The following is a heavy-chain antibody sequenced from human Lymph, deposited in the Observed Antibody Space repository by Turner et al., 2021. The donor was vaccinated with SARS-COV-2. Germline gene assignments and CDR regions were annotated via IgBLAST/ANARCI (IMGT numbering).Heavy chain of an antibody. D-gene: IGHD3-16*01. V-gene: IGHV3-23*01. CDR1: GFTFNNYA. CDR3: ANLYPTVSWEFPYGMDV. CDR2: SSGSGGST. Sequence: EVQLLESGGGLVQPGGSLRLSCAASGFTFNNYAMSWVRQAPGMGLEWVSTSSGSGGSTYYADSVKGRFIISRDNSKNTLYLQMNSLRAEDTAVYYCANLYPTVSWEFPYGMDVWGQGTTVTVSS. J-gene: IGHJ6*02.